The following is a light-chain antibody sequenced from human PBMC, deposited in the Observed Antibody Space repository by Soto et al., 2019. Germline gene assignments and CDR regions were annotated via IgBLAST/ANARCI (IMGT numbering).Light chain of an antibody. V-gene: IGLV2-14*01. J-gene: IGLJ1*01. CDR3: SSYTSSSTLYV. Sequence: QSALAHPASVSGSPGQSINISCIGTSSDIGAYNYVSWYQQHPGKVPKLMIYEVTNRPSGLSNRFSGSKSGNTASLTISGLQAEDEADYFCSSYTSSSTLYVFGTGTKVTVL. CDR1: SSDIGAYNY. CDR2: EVT.